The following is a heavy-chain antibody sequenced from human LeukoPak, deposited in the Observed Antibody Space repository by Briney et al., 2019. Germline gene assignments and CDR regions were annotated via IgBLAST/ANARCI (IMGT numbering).Heavy chain of an antibody. J-gene: IGHJ6*03. D-gene: IGHD3/OR15-3a*01. V-gene: IGHV3-73*01. CDR1: GFTFSGSA. CDR3: AKDLSRVKSYDFLQRARSHYYYMDV. CDR2: IRSKSNNYAT. Sequence: GGSLRLSCAASGFTFSGSAMHWVRQASGKGLEWVGRIRSKSNNYATAYAASVNGRFNISRDDSKNMVYLRMNSLKTEDTAVYYCAKDLSRVKSYDFLQRARSHYYYMDVWGKGTTVTVSS.